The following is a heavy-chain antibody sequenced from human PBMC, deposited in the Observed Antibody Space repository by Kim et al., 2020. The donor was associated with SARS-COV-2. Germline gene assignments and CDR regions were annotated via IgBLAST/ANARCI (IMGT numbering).Heavy chain of an antibody. CDR1: GFTFSSYG. CDR3: ARDLDSSGYGYYFDY. D-gene: IGHD3-22*01. Sequence: GGSLRLSCAASGFTFSSYGMHWVRQAPGKGLEWVAVISYDGSNKYYADSVKGRFTISRDNSKNTLYLQMNSLRAEDTAVYYCARDLDSSGYGYYFDYWGQRTLVTVSS. V-gene: IGHV3-33*05. CDR2: ISYDGSNK. J-gene: IGHJ4*02.